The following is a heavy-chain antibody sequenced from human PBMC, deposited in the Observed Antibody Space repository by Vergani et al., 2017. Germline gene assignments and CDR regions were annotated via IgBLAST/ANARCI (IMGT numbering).Heavy chain of an antibody. CDR1: GGSISSSSYY. Sequence: QLQLQESGPGLVKPSETLSLTCTVSGGSISSSSYYWGWIRQPPGKGLEWIGSIYYRGSTYYNPSLKSRVTISVDTSKNQFSLKLSSVTAADTAVYYCARQEVTIFGVVIIPVCPLDYWGQGTLVTVSS. CDR3: ARQEVTIFGVVIIPVCPLDY. J-gene: IGHJ4*02. D-gene: IGHD3-3*01. CDR2: IYYRGST. V-gene: IGHV4-39*01.